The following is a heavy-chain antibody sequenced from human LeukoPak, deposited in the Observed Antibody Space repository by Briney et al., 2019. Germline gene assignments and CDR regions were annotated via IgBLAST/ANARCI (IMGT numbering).Heavy chain of an antibody. CDR1: GFTFSSYW. J-gene: IGHJ4*02. CDR2: IKQDGSEK. CDR3: ARDPSGSHLIPYYFDY. Sequence: GGSLRLSCAASGFTFSSYWMSWVRQAPGKGLEWVANIKQDGSEKYYVDSVKGRFAISRDNAKNSLYLQMNSLRAEDTAVYYCARDPSGSHLIPYYFDYWGQGTLVTVSS. D-gene: IGHD5-12*01. V-gene: IGHV3-7*01.